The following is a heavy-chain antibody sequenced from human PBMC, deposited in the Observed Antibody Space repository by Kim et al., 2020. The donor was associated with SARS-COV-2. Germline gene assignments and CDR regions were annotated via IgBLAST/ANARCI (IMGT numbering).Heavy chain of an antibody. CDR3: AKDMAGKPPLRYFDWFQNLGGMDV. CDR1: GFTFDDYT. V-gene: IGHV3-43*01. D-gene: IGHD3-9*01. Sequence: GGSLRLSCAASGFTFDDYTMHWVRQAPGKGLEWVSLISWDGGSTYYADSVKGRFTISRDNSKNSLYLQMNSLRTEDTALYYCAKDMAGKPPLRYFDWFQNLGGMDVWGQGTTVTVSS. CDR2: ISWDGGST. J-gene: IGHJ6*02.